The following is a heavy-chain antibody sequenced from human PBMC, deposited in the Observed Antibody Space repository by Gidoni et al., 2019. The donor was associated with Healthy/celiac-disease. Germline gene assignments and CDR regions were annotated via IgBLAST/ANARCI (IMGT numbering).Heavy chain of an antibody. CDR1: GGSISSYY. Sequence: QVQLQESGPGLVKPSETLSLTCTVSGGSISSYYWSWIRQPPGKGLEWIGYIYYSASTNYNPSLKSRVTISVDTSKNQFSLKLSSVTAADTAVYYCARRSDSSGYFLNWYFDLWGRGTLVTVSS. CDR3: ARRSDSSGYFLNWYFDL. D-gene: IGHD3-22*01. CDR2: IYYSAST. J-gene: IGHJ2*01. V-gene: IGHV4-59*01.